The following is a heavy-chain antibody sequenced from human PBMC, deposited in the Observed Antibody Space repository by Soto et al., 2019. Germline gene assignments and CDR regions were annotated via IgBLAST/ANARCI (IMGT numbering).Heavy chain of an antibody. CDR2: IITILGIA. CDR1: GGTFSSYT. J-gene: IGHJ4*02. Sequence: QVQLVQSGAEVKKPGSSVKVSCKASGGTFSSYTISWMRPAPGQGLEWVGRIITILGIANYAQKFQGRVTITADKSTSTAYMELSSLRSEDTAVYYCASPNLHRGSGFIFDYWGQGTLVTVSS. D-gene: IGHD2-8*01. CDR3: ASPNLHRGSGFIFDY. V-gene: IGHV1-69*02.